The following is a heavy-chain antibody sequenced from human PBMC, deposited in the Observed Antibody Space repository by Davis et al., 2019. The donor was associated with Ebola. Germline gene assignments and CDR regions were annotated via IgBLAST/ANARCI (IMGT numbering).Heavy chain of an antibody. Sequence: SETLSLTCAVSGTSISSHYWAWIRQPPGKGLEWIGYIYYSGSTNYNPSLKSRVTISVDTSKNQFSLKLSSVTAADTAVYYCARTVGIAAWFDPWGQGTLVTVSS. V-gene: IGHV4-59*11. CDR1: GTSISSHY. J-gene: IGHJ5*02. CDR3: ARTVGIAAWFDP. CDR2: IYYSGST. D-gene: IGHD6-6*01.